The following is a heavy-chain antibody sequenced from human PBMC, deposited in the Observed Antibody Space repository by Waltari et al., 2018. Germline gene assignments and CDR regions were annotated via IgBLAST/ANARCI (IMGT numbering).Heavy chain of an antibody. Sequence: EVQLVESGGGLVQPGGSLRLSCAASGFTFSSYAMSWVRQAPGKGLEWVSAISGSGGSKYYADSVKGRFTISRDNSKNTLYLQMNSLRAEDTAVYYCANLDPYSSGWYSAFDIWGQGTMVTVSS. D-gene: IGHD6-19*01. J-gene: IGHJ3*02. CDR1: GFTFSSYA. V-gene: IGHV3-23*04. CDR2: ISGSGGSK. CDR3: ANLDPYSSGWYSAFDI.